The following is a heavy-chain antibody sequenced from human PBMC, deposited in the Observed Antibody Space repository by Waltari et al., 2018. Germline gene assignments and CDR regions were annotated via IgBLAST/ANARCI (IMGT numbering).Heavy chain of an antibody. V-gene: IGHV4-30-4*08. J-gene: IGHJ4*02. D-gene: IGHD3-10*01. CDR2: IDYSGRT. CDR1: GGSISSGDYY. Sequence: QVQLQESGPGLVKPSQTLSLTCTVSGGSISSGDYYWSWIRQPPGKGLEWIGYIDYSGRTYYNPYLKSRVTISVDTSKTQFSLKLSSVTAADTAVYYCARSRFYYGSGSYPWYFDYWGQGTLVTVSS. CDR3: ARSRFYYGSGSYPWYFDY.